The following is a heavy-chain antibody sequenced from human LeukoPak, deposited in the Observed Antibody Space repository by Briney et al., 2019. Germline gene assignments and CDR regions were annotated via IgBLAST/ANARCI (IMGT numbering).Heavy chain of an antibody. D-gene: IGHD2-8*01. CDR1: GFTFEDYA. CDR2: ISWNSGSI. CDR3: AKDKLMTTYYYYYMDV. J-gene: IGHJ6*03. Sequence: GGSLRLSCAASGFTFEDYAMHWVRQAPGKGLEWVSGISWNSGSIGYADSVKGRFTISRDNAKNSLYLQMNSLRAEDTAVYYCAKDKLMTTYYYYYMDVWGKGTTVTVSS. V-gene: IGHV3-9*01.